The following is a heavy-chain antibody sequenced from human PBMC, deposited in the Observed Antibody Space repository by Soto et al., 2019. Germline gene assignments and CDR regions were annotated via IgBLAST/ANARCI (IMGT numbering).Heavy chain of an antibody. V-gene: IGHV3-33*01. CDR2: IWYDGSNK. J-gene: IGHJ3*02. CDR3: AREVVVAATSGAFDI. Sequence: PGGSLRLSCAASGFTFSSYGMHWVRQAPGKGLEWVAVIWYDGSNKYYADSVKGRFTISRDNSKNTLYLQMNSLRAEDTAVYYCAREVVVAATSGAFDIWGQGTMVTVSS. CDR1: GFTFSSYG. D-gene: IGHD2-15*01.